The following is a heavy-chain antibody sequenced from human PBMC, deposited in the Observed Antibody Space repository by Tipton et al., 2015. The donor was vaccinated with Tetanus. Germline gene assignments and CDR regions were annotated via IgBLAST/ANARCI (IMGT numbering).Heavy chain of an antibody. V-gene: IGHV3-7*01. CDR3: ARANLNDFGDYSGLAH. J-gene: IGHJ4*02. CDR1: GFEFRNFA. Sequence: SLRLSCVVSGFEFRNFAMNWVRQAPGKGLEWVANIAQAGSDKYYVDSVKGRFTISRDNAKNSLFLQMDGLRAEDTAVYFCARANLNDFGDYSGLAHWGQGTLVTVSS. CDR2: IAQAGSDK. D-gene: IGHD4-17*01.